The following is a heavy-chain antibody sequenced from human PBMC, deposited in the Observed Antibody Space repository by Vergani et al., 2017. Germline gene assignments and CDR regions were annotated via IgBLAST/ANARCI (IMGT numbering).Heavy chain of an antibody. CDR1: GYTLTELS. CDR2: FDPEDGET. CDR3: ATRGYCSSTSCYTWNWFDP. D-gene: IGHD2-2*02. V-gene: IGHV1-24*01. J-gene: IGHJ5*02. Sequence: QVQLVQSGAEVKKPGASVKVSCKVSGYTLTELSMHWVRQAPGQGLEWMGGFDPEDGETIYAQKFQGIVTMTEDTSTDTAYMELSSLRSEDTAVYYCATRGYCSSTSCYTWNWFDPWGQGTLVTVSS.